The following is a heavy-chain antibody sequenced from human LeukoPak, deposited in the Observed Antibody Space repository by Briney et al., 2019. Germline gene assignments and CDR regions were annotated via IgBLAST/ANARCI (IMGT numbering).Heavy chain of an antibody. Sequence: SVKVSCKASGGTFSSFAINWVRQAPGQGLEWLGRIIPVLDVTHYAQNFQGRVTITADKSTTTAYMDLTDLVSEDTALYYCAKGGPAAPFDHWDQGTLASVSS. J-gene: IGHJ4*02. CDR1: GGTFSSFA. CDR2: IIPVLDVT. CDR3: AKGGPAAPFDH. D-gene: IGHD6-13*01. V-gene: IGHV1-69*04.